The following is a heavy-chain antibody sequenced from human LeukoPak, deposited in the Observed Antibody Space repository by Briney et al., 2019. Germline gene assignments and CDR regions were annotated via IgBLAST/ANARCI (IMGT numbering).Heavy chain of an antibody. CDR2: ISSSSSYI. CDR1: GFTFGDYT. V-gene: IGHV3-21*01. CDR3: ARDPGYYGLDY. Sequence: GSLRLSCTASGFTFGDYTMSWVRQAPGNGLEWVSSISSSSSYIYYADSVKGRFTISRDNAKNSLYLQMNSLRAEDTAVYYCARDPGYYGLDYWGQGTLVTVSS. D-gene: IGHD3-10*01. J-gene: IGHJ4*02.